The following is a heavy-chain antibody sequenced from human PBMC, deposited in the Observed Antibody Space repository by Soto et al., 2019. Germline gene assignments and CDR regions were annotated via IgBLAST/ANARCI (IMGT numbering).Heavy chain of an antibody. Sequence: GGSLRLSCAASGFTFSSYAMHWVRQAPGKGLEWVAVISYDGSNKYYADSVKGRFTISRDNSKNTLYLQMNSLRAEDTAVYYCASDQWLAKFWYFDYWGQGTLVTVSS. CDR3: ASDQWLAKFWYFDY. CDR2: ISYDGSNK. CDR1: GFTFSSYA. D-gene: IGHD6-19*01. J-gene: IGHJ4*02. V-gene: IGHV3-30-3*01.